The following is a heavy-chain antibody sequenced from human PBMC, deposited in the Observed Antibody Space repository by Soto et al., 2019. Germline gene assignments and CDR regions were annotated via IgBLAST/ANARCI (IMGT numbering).Heavy chain of an antibody. V-gene: IGHV1-46*01. CDR2: INPSGGST. J-gene: IGHJ6*02. CDR3: ARPTYSSGGWYYYGMDV. Sequence: QVQLVQSGAEVKKPGASVKVSCKVSGYTFTSYYMHWVRQAPGQGLEWMGIINPSGGSTSYAQKFQGRVTMTRDTSTSTVYMELSSLRSEDTAVYYCARPTYSSGGWYYYGMDVWGQGTTVTVSS. CDR1: GYTFTSYY. D-gene: IGHD6-19*01.